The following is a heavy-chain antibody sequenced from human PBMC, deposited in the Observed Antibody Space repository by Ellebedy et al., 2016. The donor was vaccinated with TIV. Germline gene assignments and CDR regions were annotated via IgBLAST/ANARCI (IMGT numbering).Heavy chain of an antibody. V-gene: IGHV3-30*03. CDR2: ISYDGSNK. CDR3: ARGHSSGWYKDVDY. CDR1: GFTFSSYG. D-gene: IGHD6-19*01. J-gene: IGHJ4*02. Sequence: GESLKISCAASGFTFSSYGMHWVRQAPGKGLEWVAVISYDGSNKYSGDSVKGRFTISRDNPKNTLYLQMNSLRAEDTAVYYCARGHSSGWYKDVDYWGQGTLVTVSS.